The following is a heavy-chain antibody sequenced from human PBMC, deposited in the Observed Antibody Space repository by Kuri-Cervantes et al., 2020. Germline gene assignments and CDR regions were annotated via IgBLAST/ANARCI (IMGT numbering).Heavy chain of an antibody. CDR3: ARDHDSATKSMDV. J-gene: IGHJ6*02. CDR1: GFTVSSNY. D-gene: IGHD2-21*02. Sequence: GESLKISCAASGFTVSSNYTSWVRQAPGKGLEWVSVIYSGGSTYYADSVKGRFTISRDNSKNTLYLQMNSLRAEDTAVYYCARDHDSATKSMDVWGQGTTVTVSS. V-gene: IGHV3-53*01. CDR2: IYSGGST.